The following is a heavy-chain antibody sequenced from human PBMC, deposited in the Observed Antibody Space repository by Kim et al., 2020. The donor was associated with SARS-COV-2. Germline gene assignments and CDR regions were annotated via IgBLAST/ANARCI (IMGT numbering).Heavy chain of an antibody. D-gene: IGHD1-26*01. J-gene: IGHJ6*02. CDR3: GKSQTGSYLNVMDV. Sequence: GGSLRLSCAASGFTFSTYGMSWVRQAPGKGLKAVSGISNSGGITYATDPGKGRFSISRDNSWNTLYLQMNSLRAEDTAIYYCGKSQTGSYLNVMDVWGQG. CDR1: GFTFSTYG. CDR2: ISNSGGIT. V-gene: IGHV3-23*01.